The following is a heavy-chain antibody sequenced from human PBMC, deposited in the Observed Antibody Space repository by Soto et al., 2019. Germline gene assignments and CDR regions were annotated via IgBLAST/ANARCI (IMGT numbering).Heavy chain of an antibody. CDR2: IYYSGST. CDR1: GGSISSYY. CDR3: ARASVNGGWYYPFDY. Sequence: SETLSLTCTVSGGSISSYYWSWIRQPPGKGLEWIGYIYYSGSTNYNPSLKSRVTISVDTSKNQFSLKLSSVTAADTAVYYCARASVNGGWYYPFDYWGQGTLVTVSS. J-gene: IGHJ4*02. V-gene: IGHV4-59*01. D-gene: IGHD6-19*01.